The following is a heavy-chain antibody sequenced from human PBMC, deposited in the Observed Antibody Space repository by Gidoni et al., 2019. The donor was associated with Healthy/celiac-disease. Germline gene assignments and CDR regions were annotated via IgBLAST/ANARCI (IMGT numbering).Heavy chain of an antibody. D-gene: IGHD5-18*01. V-gene: IGHV1-69*01. Sequence: QVQLVQSGAEVKKPGSSVKVSCKASAGTFSSYAISWGRQAPGQGLEWMGGIIPIFGTANYAQKFQGRVTITADESTSTAYMELSSLRSEDTAVYYCARAEYSYGYIYYYGMDVWGQGTTVTVSS. J-gene: IGHJ6*02. CDR1: AGTFSSYA. CDR3: ARAEYSYGYIYYYGMDV. CDR2: IIPIFGTA.